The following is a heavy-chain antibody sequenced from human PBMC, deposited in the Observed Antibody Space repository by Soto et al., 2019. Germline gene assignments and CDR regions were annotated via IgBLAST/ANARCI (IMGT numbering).Heavy chain of an antibody. Sequence: QVQLVQSGAEVKKPGSSVKVSCKASGGTFSSYAISWVRQAPGQGLEWMGGIIPIFGTANYAQKFQGRVTITADESTSTAYMELSSLRSEDTAVYYCATCPDKVDYGAGYYYYYYGMDVWGQGTTVTVSS. CDR3: ATCPDKVDYGAGYYYYYYGMDV. V-gene: IGHV1-69*01. J-gene: IGHJ6*02. CDR1: GGTFSSYA. D-gene: IGHD4-17*01. CDR2: IIPIFGTA.